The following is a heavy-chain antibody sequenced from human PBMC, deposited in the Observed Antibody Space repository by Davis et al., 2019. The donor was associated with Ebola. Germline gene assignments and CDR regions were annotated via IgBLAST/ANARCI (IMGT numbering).Heavy chain of an antibody. D-gene: IGHD3-10*01. CDR2: ISGSGGMS. Sequence: PGGSLRLSCEASGFNINDYYMSWIRQAPGKGLEWVAYISGSGGMSYYADSVKGRFSISRDNTKRSLFLQMDSLRVDDTAVYYCAGSVHGSGTYYTDWGQGTLVTVSS. CDR1: GFNINDYY. V-gene: IGHV3-11*04. CDR3: AGSVHGSGTYYTD. J-gene: IGHJ4*02.